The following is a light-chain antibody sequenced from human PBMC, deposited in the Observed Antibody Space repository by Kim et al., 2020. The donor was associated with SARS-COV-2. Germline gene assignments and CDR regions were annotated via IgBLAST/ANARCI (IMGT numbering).Light chain of an antibody. CDR2: KDS. J-gene: IGLJ3*02. V-gene: IGLV3-27*01. Sequence: SYELTQPSSVSVSPGQTARITCSGDVLEKKYALWFQQKPGQAPVLVIYKDSERPSGIPERFSGSRSGTTVTLTINGAQVEDEADYYCYSAADNNRV. CDR1: VLEKKY. CDR3: YSAADNNRV.